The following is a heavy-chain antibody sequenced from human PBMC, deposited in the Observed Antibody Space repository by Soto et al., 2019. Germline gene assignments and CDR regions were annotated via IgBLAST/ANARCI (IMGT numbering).Heavy chain of an antibody. CDR1: GFTFKDCA. J-gene: IGHJ3*01. CDR3: AKEKGTGRAPNVAYDV. Sequence: QVQLVESGGDVVQPGRSLRLSCAASGFTFKDCAMHWVRQAPGKGLEWVSIIFNDAGNEYYTESVKGRFTISRDNSKNTLYLQMNSLRDEDTAVYYCAKEKGTGRAPNVAYDVWGRGTRVTVSS. CDR2: IFNDAGNE. D-gene: IGHD2-8*02. V-gene: IGHV3-33*06.